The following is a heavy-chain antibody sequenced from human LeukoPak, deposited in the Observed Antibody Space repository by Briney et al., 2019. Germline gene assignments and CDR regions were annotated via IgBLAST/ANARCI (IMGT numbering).Heavy chain of an antibody. CDR1: GYSFTSYW. CDR3: ARLARWLQFVVY. D-gene: IGHD5-24*01. V-gene: IGHV5-51*01. J-gene: IGHJ4*02. CDR2: IYPGDSDT. Sequence: GESLQISCKGSGYSFTSYWIGWVRQLPGKGLERMGIIYPGDSDTRYSPSFQGQVTISADKSISTAYLQWSSLKASDTAMYYCARLARWLQFVVYWGQGTLVTVSS.